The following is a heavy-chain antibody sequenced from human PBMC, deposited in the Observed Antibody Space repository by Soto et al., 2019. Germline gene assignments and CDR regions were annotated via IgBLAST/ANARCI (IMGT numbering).Heavy chain of an antibody. D-gene: IGHD3-10*01. CDR3: ARRWFGELSVWFDP. CDR1: GGSFSGNY. J-gene: IGHJ5*02. Sequence: PSETLSLTCAVYGGSFSGNYWSWIRQPPGKGLEWIGEINHSGSTNYNPSLKSRVTISVDTSKNQFSLKLISVTAADTAVYYCARRWFGELSVWFDPWGQGTLVTVSS. CDR2: INHSGST. V-gene: IGHV4-34*09.